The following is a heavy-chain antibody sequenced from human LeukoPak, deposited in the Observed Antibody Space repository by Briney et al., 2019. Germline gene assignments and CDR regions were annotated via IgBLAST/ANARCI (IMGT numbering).Heavy chain of an antibody. CDR3: ARGEAEYSSGCFVY. V-gene: IGHV4-34*01. J-gene: IGHJ4*02. Sequence: SETLSLTCAVYGGSFSGYYWSWIRQPPGKGLEWIGEINHSGSTNYNPSLKSRVTISVDTSKNQFSLKLSSVTAADTAVYYCARGEAEYSSGCFVYWGQGTLVTVSS. CDR1: GGSFSGYY. CDR2: INHSGST. D-gene: IGHD6-19*01.